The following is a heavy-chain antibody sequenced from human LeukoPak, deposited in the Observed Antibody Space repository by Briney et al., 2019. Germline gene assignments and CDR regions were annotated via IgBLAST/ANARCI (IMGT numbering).Heavy chain of an antibody. J-gene: IGHJ4*02. Sequence: KPSGTLSLTCAVSGGSGCSISSSNWWNWVRQPPGKGLEWIGEIYHSGSTNYNPYLKSRVTISIDKSKNQFSLKLNSVTAADTAVYYCARAGQGYCSSASCFLSLDYWGQGTLVTVSS. V-gene: IGHV4-4*02. CDR2: IYHSGST. CDR1: GGSGCSISSSNW. CDR3: ARAGQGYCSSASCFLSLDY. D-gene: IGHD2-2*01.